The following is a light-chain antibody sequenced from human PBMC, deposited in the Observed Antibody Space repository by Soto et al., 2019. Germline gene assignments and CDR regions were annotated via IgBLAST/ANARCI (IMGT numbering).Light chain of an antibody. V-gene: IGKV3-20*01. CDR1: QSISSSY. J-gene: IGKJ2*01. Sequence: EIVLTQSPGTLSLSPGERATLSCRASQSISSSYLAWYQQKPGHAPRLLIHGASSRATGSPDRFSGSGSGTDFTLTISSLEPKDSAVYFCQQYGSSPYTFGQGTKLEIK. CDR3: QQYGSSPYT. CDR2: GAS.